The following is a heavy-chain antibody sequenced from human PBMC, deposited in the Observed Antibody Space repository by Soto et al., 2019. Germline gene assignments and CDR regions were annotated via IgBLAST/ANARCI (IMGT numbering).Heavy chain of an antibody. V-gene: IGHV3-9*01. Sequence: SLRLSCAASGFSFRNYGMHWVRRVPGKGLEWVSGISWHSGTIGYADSVRGRFTISRDNAKNPLYLQMNSLRPEDTAVYYCARFPLSGSFFDYWGQGTLVTVSS. CDR3: ARFPLSGSFFDY. J-gene: IGHJ4*02. CDR1: GFSFRNYG. D-gene: IGHD3-3*01. CDR2: ISWHSGTI.